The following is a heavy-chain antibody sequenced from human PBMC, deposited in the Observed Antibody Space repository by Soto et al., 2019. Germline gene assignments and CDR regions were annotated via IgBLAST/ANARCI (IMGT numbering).Heavy chain of an antibody. D-gene: IGHD3-3*01. CDR3: ARGVLRFLQLFDP. Sequence: QVQLQESGPGLVKPSETLSLTCTVSGASVNSENYYWSWIRQPPGKGLEWIGYVYYSGSTNYSPSLKSRATISLDTYKNQFSLKMTSMTSADTAFYYCARGVLRFLQLFDPWGQGTLVTVSS. CDR2: VYYSGST. CDR1: GASVNSENYY. J-gene: IGHJ5*02. V-gene: IGHV4-61*01.